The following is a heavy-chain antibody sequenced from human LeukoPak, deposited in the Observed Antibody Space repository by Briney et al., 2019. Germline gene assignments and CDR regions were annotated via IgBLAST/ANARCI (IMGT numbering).Heavy chain of an antibody. Sequence: GGSLRLSCAASGFTFSSYWMSWVRQAPGKGLEWVANIKQDGSEKYYVDSVKGRFTISRDNAKNSLYLQMNSLRAEDTAVYYCARDERYSSSWYSGLSDYYYYMDVWGKGTTVTISS. CDR3: ARDERYSSSWYSGLSDYYYYMDV. V-gene: IGHV3-7*01. D-gene: IGHD6-13*01. J-gene: IGHJ6*03. CDR2: IKQDGSEK. CDR1: GFTFSSYW.